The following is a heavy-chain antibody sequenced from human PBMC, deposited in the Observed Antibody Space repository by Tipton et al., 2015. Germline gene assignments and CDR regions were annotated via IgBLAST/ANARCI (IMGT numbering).Heavy chain of an antibody. V-gene: IGHV1-69*01. CDR3: AVYYDSSGYRGGYFDY. D-gene: IGHD3-22*01. J-gene: IGHJ4*02. CDR2: IIPIFRTA. CDR1: GGTFRGYG. Sequence: QSGPEVKKPGSSVKVSCKPSGGTFRGYGFNRVRQAPGQGLEWLGSIIPIFRTANSALKFQGRVTITVDESTNTAYMELSSLTSEDTAVYYCAVYYDSSGYRGGYFDYWGQGTLVTVSS.